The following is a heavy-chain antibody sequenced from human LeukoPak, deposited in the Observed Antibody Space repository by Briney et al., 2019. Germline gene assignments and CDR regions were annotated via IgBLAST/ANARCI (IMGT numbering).Heavy chain of an antibody. CDR2: IYPGDSDT. CDR3: ARHTLGYCSSTSCPYYYYYYMDV. D-gene: IGHD2-2*01. V-gene: IGHV5-51*01. CDR1: GYSFTSYW. Sequence: GESLKISCKGSGYSFTSYWIGWVRQMPGKGLEWMGIIYPGDSDTRYSPSFQGQVTISADKSISTAYLQWSSLKASDTAMYYCARHTLGYCSSTSCPYYYYYYMDVWGKGTTVTVSS. J-gene: IGHJ6*03.